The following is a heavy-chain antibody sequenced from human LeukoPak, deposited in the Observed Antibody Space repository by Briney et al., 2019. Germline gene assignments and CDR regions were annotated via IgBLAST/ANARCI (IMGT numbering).Heavy chain of an antibody. J-gene: IGHJ6*03. D-gene: IGHD3-22*01. CDR1: GFTFSDYY. V-gene: IGHV3-11*04. Sequence: GGSLRLSCAASGFTFSDYYMSWIRQAPGKGLEWVSYLSSSGSTIYYADSVKGRFTISRDNAKNSLYLQMNSLRAEDTAVYYCARDLSSGYYYPTDYYYMDVWGKGTTVTVSS. CDR2: LSSSGSTI. CDR3: ARDLSSGYYYPTDYYYMDV.